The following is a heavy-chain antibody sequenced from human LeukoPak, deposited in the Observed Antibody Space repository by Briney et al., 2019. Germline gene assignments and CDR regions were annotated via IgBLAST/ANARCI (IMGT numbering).Heavy chain of an antibody. J-gene: IGHJ4*02. Sequence: GGSLRLSCAASGFTFSSYGMHWVRQAPGKGLEWVAFIRYDGSNKYYADSVKGRFTTSRDNSKNTLYLQMNSLRAEDTAVYYCAKDVTIFGVVSHFDYWGQRTLVTVSS. D-gene: IGHD3-3*01. CDR2: IRYDGSNK. CDR3: AKDVTIFGVVSHFDY. V-gene: IGHV3-30*02. CDR1: GFTFSSYG.